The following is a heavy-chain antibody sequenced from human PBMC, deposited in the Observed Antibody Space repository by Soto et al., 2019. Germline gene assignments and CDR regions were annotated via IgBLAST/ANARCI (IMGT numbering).Heavy chain of an antibody. D-gene: IGHD3-16*02. CDR2: INAGNGNT. CDR3: ARGEYYDYIWGSYRSADAAFDI. J-gene: IGHJ3*02. V-gene: IGHV1-3*01. CDR1: GYTFTSYA. Sequence: QVQLVQSGAEVKKPGASVQVSCKASGYTFTSYAMHWVRQAPGQRLEWMGWINAGNGNTKYSQKFQGRVTITRDTSASTAYMELSSLRSEDTAVYYCARGEYYDYIWGSYRSADAAFDIWGQGTMVTVSS.